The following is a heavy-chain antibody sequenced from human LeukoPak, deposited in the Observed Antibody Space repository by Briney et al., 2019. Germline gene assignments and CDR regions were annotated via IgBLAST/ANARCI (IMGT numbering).Heavy chain of an antibody. D-gene: IGHD6-13*01. Sequence: PSETLSLTCAVSGGSISSSNWWSWVRQPPGKGLEWIGEIYHSGSTNYNPSLKSRVTISVDTPKNQFSLRLSSLTAADTAVYYCARHASGSSSWERYFDYWGLGTLVTVSS. V-gene: IGHV4-4*02. CDR1: GGSISSSNW. J-gene: IGHJ4*02. CDR3: ARHASGSSSWERYFDY. CDR2: IYHSGST.